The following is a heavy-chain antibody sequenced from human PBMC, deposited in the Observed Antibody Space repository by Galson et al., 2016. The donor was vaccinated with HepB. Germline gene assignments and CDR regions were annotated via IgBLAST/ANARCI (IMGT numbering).Heavy chain of an antibody. J-gene: IGHJ1*01. CDR1: GFTFSDYA. D-gene: IGHD6-19*01. CDR3: AEDPSAGWYGSEYFQY. Sequence: SLRLSCAASGFTFSDYAMSWGRQAPGKGLEWVSSISSNVGSTYYADSVKGRFTISRDNSKNTLYLQMNSLRPEDTALYYCAEDPSAGWYGSEYFQYWGQGTLVIVSS. V-gene: IGHV3-23*01. CDR2: ISSNVGST.